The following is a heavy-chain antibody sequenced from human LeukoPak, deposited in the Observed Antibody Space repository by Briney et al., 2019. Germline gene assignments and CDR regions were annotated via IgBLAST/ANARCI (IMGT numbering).Heavy chain of an antibody. V-gene: IGHV3-53*01. J-gene: IGHJ4*02. CDR2: IYSGGNT. CDR3: ARDPPLYY. Sequence: GGSLRLSCAASGFSVSSNHVSWVRQAPGKGLEWVSVIYSGGNTYYADSVKGRFTISKDNSKNTLYLQMNSLRAEDTAVYYCARDPPLYYWGQGTLVTVSS. CDR1: GFSVSSNH.